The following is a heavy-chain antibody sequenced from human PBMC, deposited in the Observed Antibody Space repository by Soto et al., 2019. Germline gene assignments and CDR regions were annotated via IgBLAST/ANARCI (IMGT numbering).Heavy chain of an antibody. CDR1: GYTFTNYG. V-gene: IGHV1-18*01. CDR2: ISTYNGNT. Sequence: QVQLVQSGAEVKQTGASVKVSCKASGYTFTNYGFTWVRQAPGQGLEWLGWISTYNGNTKYAQKVEGRLTMTTDTSTSTANMELTSLRSDDTALYYFARTTVTSSYCYMDVWGKGSTVTVSS. CDR3: ARTTVTSSYCYMDV. D-gene: IGHD4-17*01. J-gene: IGHJ6*03.